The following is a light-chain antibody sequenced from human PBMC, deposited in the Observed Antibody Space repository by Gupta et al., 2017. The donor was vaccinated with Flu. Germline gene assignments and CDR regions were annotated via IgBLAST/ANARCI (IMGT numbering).Light chain of an antibody. CDR2: DVS. CDR3: SSYTSSSTLV. CDR1: SSYVGDYNY. Sequence: QSALTQPASMSGSLGQSITISCTGISSYVGDYNYVSWYQHHPGKAPKLMIYDVSNRPAGVAYRFSGSKSGNTASLTISGHQAEDEADYYCSSYTSSSTLVFGGGTKLTVL. J-gene: IGLJ3*02. V-gene: IGLV2-14*03.